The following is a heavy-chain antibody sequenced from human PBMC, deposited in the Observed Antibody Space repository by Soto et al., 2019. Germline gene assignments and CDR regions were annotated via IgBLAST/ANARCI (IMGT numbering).Heavy chain of an antibody. CDR3: AKAGPDGFCSGGRCYFDY. J-gene: IGHJ4*02. D-gene: IGHD2-15*01. CDR2: ISWNSNII. Sequence: GGSLRLSCAASGFTFDDYAMHWVRRVPGKGLEWVPSISWNSNIIGYADSVKGRFTISRDNAKNSLYLQMNSLRPEDTALYYCAKAGPDGFCSGGRCYFDYWGQGTLVTVSS. V-gene: IGHV3-9*01. CDR1: GFTFDDYA.